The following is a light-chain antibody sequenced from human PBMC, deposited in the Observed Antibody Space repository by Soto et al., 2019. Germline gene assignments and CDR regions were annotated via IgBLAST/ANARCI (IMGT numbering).Light chain of an antibody. V-gene: IGLV2-23*01. CDR3: CSYAGGSTWV. CDR1: NSDVGSYNL. Sequence: QSVLTQPASLSGSPGQSITISCTGTNSDVGSYNLVSWYQQHPGRGPKLMIYEDNKRPSGVSDRFSGSKFGNSASLIISGLQAEDEADYYCCSYAGGSTWVFGGGTKLTVL. J-gene: IGLJ3*02. CDR2: EDN.